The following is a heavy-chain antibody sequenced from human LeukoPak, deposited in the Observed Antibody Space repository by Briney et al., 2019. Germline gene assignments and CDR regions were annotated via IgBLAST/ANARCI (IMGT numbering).Heavy chain of an antibody. CDR2: MHYSGTT. CDR1: RGSINNSPYY. Sequence: SETLSLTCTVSRGSINNSPYYWGWIRQPPGKELEWIVSMHYSGTTYYNPSLKSRVTISVDTSKNQSSLRLISVTAADTAVFYCARNDRGRPADYWGQGTLVTVSS. D-gene: IGHD1-26*01. J-gene: IGHJ4*02. V-gene: IGHV4-39*01. CDR3: ARNDRGRPADY.